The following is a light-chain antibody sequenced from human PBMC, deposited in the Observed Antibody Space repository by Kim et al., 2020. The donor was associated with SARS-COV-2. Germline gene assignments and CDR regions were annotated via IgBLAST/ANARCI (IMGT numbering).Light chain of an antibody. CDR3: QAWDSSTGDVV. CDR1: TLGDKY. Sequence: SYELTQPPSVSVSPGQTASITCSGDTLGDKYSCWYQQKPGQSPVLVISQDSKRPSAIPERFSGSNSGNTATLTISGTQAMDEADYYCQAWDSSTGDVVF. V-gene: IGLV3-1*01. J-gene: IGLJ2*01. CDR2: QDS.